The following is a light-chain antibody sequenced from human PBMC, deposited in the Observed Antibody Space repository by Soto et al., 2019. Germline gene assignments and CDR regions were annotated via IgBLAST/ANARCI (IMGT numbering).Light chain of an antibody. CDR1: SSDVGDYDY. J-gene: IGLJ1*01. V-gene: IGLV2-14*03. Sequence: QSALTQPASVSGSPGQSITISCTGTSSDVGDYDYVSWYQQHPGKAPKLMIFDVSNRPSGVSDRFSGSKSGSTASLTISGLQAEDEADYYCSSYVGATTRVFGTGTKLTVL. CDR3: SSYVGATTRV. CDR2: DVS.